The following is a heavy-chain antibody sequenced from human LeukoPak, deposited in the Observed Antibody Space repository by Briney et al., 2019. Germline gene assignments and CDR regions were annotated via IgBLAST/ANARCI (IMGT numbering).Heavy chain of an antibody. D-gene: IGHD6-13*01. CDR2: ISGRSSHI. CDR3: VRAFPPLRTAAAGDF. Sequence: AGTLRLSCTASGFTFSDCDMNWVRQAPGKGLEWVSSISGRSSHIYYGDSVKGRFSISRDNAQNLVFLQMNSLRVGDTGVYYCVRAFPPLRTAAAGDFWGQGALVTVSS. J-gene: IGHJ4*02. V-gene: IGHV3-21*06. CDR1: GFTFSDCD.